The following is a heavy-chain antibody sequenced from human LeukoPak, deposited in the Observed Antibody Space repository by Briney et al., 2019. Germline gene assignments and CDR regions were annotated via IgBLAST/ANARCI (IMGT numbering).Heavy chain of an antibody. Sequence: GGSLRLSCAASGFTFRGYWMSWVRQAPGKGLEWVANIKEDGSEKYYVDSVKGRFTISRDNAKNSLNLQMDSLRVEDTAVYYCTRGDSSSKIDYWGQGPLVTVSS. V-gene: IGHV3-7*01. D-gene: IGHD6-6*01. J-gene: IGHJ4*02. CDR2: IKEDGSEK. CDR1: GFTFRGYW. CDR3: TRGDSSSKIDY.